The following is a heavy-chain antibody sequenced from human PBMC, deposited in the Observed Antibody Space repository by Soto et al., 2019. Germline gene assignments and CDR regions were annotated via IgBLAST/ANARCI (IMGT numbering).Heavy chain of an antibody. V-gene: IGHV4-59*01. CDR1: GGSMRNYF. D-gene: IGHD6-13*01. J-gene: IGHJ4*02. CDR3: AAGEDSSRNLAPYYLDF. Sequence: PSETLSLTCTVSGGSMRNYFWTWIRQPPGKGLEWIGYIHYSGTTSLFPSYNPSLRSRVTISEDTPKNQFSLKLLSVTTADTAGHFCAAGEDSSRNLAPYYLDFWGQGTLVTVSS. CDR2: IHYSGTT.